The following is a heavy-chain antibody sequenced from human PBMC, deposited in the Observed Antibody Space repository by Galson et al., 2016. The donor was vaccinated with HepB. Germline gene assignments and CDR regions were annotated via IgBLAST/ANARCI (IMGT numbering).Heavy chain of an antibody. D-gene: IGHD5-18*01. J-gene: IGHJ5*02. V-gene: IGHV2-5*01. Sequence: PALVKPTQTLTLTCTCSGFSLSTSGMGVGWIRQPPGKALEWLASTSWTDDKRYSTSLKNRLTITKDTSKNQVVLTMTNMDPVDTGTYYCAHRQAFRQDRPKVWASWGQGTLVIVSS. CDR1: GFSLSTSGMG. CDR3: AHRQAFRQDRPKVWAS. CDR2: TSWTDDK.